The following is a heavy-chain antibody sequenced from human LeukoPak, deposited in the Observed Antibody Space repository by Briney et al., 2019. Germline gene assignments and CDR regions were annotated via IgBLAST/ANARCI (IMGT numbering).Heavy chain of an antibody. V-gene: IGHV1-69*13. J-gene: IGHJ6*02. CDR2: IIPIFGTA. CDR3: TTRACHAGGCSSSFYYYYGLHF. CDR1: GNSISNYA. D-gene: IGHD3-16*01. Sequence: SVTVSFKASGNSISNYAVSWVRQAPGQGFEWMGGIIPIFGTADYAQKFQGRVTITADQSTSTTYMALSSLKSEDTATYYCTTRACHAGGCSSSFYYYYGLHFWGQGTTVSVSS.